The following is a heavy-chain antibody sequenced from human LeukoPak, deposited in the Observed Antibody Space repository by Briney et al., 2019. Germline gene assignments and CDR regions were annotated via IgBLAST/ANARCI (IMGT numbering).Heavy chain of an antibody. V-gene: IGHV1-2*02. Sequence: RASVKVSCKASGYTFTGYYMHWVRQAPGQGLAWMGWINPNSGGTNYAQKFQGRVTMTRDTSISTAYMELSRLRSDDTAVYYCANSGSDYGDYSGNYWGQGTLVTVSS. D-gene: IGHD4-17*01. CDR2: INPNSGGT. CDR3: ANSGSDYGDYSGNY. J-gene: IGHJ4*02. CDR1: GYTFTGYY.